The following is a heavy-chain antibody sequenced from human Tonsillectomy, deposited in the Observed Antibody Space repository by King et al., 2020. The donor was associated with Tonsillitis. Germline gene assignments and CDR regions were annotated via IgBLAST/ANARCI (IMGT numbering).Heavy chain of an antibody. D-gene: IGHD1-26*01. CDR1: GFTFSSYW. V-gene: IGHV3-7*03. J-gene: IGHJ3*02. CDR2: IKQDGSEK. Sequence: DVQLVESGGGLVQPGGSLRLSCAASGFTFSSYWVTWVRQAPWKGLEWVASIKQDGSEKHYEDSMKGRFTISRDNAKNSLYLQMTSLRVDDTAMYYCARGSSGLYHLQFDIWGQGTMVTVSS. CDR3: ARGSSGLYHLQFDI.